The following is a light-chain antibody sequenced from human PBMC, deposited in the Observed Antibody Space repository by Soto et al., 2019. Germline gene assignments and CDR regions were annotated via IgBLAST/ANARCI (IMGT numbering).Light chain of an antibody. J-gene: IGKJ1*01. Sequence: DIVMTQSPDSLALSLCESSTINCKSSQTILYSSNNKNYLAWYQQKPGLAPRLLIYDASNRATGIPARFSGSGSGTDFTLTISSLEPEDFAVYYCQQRSNWPPTFGQGTKVDIK. CDR1: QTILYSSNNKNY. CDR3: QQRSNWPPT. V-gene: IGKV3-11*01. CDR2: DAS.